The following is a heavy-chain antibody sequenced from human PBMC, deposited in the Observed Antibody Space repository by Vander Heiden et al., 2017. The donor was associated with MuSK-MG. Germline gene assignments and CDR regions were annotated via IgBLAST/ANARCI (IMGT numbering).Heavy chain of an antibody. D-gene: IGHD6-6*01. CDR2: IWYDGSNK. CDR3: ARGDVSIAARPFDY. Sequence: QVQLVESGGGVVQPGRSLRLSCAASGFTFSSYGMHWVRQAPGKGLEWVAVIWYDGSNKYYADSVKGRFTISRDNSKNTLYLQMNSLRAEDTAVYYCARGDVSIAARPFDYWGQGTLVTVSS. CDR1: GFTFSSYG. J-gene: IGHJ4*02. V-gene: IGHV3-33*01.